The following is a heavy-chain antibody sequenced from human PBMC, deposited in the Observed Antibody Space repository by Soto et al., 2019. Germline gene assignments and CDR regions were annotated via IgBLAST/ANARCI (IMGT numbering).Heavy chain of an antibody. Sequence: GSLRLSCAASGFTFSSYGMHWVRQAPGKGLEWVAVISYDGSNKYYADSVKGRFTISRDNSKNTLYLQMNSLRAEDTAVYYCARGDGLIGYCSGGSCLFDYWGQGTLVTVSS. CDR1: GFTFSSYG. D-gene: IGHD2-15*01. V-gene: IGHV3-30*03. CDR3: ARGDGLIGYCSGGSCLFDY. CDR2: ISYDGSNK. J-gene: IGHJ4*02.